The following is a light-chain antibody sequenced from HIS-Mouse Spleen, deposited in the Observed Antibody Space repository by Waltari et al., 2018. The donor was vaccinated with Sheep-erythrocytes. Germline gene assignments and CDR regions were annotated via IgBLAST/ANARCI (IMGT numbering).Light chain of an antibody. CDR2: WAS. CDR1: QSVLYSSNNKNY. V-gene: IGKV4-1*01. CDR3: QQDYSTLT. J-gene: IGKJ4*01. Sequence: DIVMTQSPDSLAVSLGERATINCKSSQSVLYSSNNKNYLAWYQQKPGQPPKLLIYWASTRESGVPDRFSGSGSGTDFAFTISSLQAEDVAVYYCQQDYSTLTFGGGTKVEIK.